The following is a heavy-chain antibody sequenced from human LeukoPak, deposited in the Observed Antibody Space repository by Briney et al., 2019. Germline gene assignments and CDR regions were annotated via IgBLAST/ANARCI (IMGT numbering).Heavy chain of an antibody. D-gene: IGHD2-15*01. V-gene: IGHV4-4*07. CDR1: GGSFSSYF. CDR3: ARGVVVAARFDY. Sequence: SETLSLTCSVSGGSFSSYFWSWVRQPAGKGLEWIGRIYPSGNTNYNPSLKSRVTLSVDTSKTQFSLRLSSVTAADTAVYYCARGVVVAARFDYWGQGTLVTVSS. J-gene: IGHJ4*02. CDR2: IYPSGNT.